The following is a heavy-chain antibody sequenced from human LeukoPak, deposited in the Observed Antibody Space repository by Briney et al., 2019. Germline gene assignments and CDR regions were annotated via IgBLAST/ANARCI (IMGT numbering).Heavy chain of an antibody. CDR1: GYSISSGYY. D-gene: IGHD1-26*01. V-gene: IGHV4-38-2*01. CDR3: ARHFVRSGSYWADY. J-gene: IGHJ4*02. CDR2: IYHSGSP. Sequence: SETLSLTCAVSGYSISSGYYWGWIRQPPGKGLEWIGIIYHSGSPYYNPSLRSRVTISVDTSKNQFSLRVTSVTAADTAVYYCARHFVRSGSYWADYWGQGTLVTVSS.